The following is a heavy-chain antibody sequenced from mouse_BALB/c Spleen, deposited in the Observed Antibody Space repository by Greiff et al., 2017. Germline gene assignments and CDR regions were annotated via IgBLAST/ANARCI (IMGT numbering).Heavy chain of an antibody. J-gene: IGHJ4*01. CDR3: ARYDYEGGAMDY. CDR2: IWGDGST. V-gene: IGHV2-6-7*01. CDR1: GFTLTGYG. Sequence: VMLVESGPGLVAPSQSLSITCTVSGFTLTGYGVNWVRQPPGKGLEWLGMIWGDGSTDYNSALKSRLCISKDNSKSQVFLKMNSLQTDDTARYYCARYDYEGGAMDYWGQGTSVTVAA. D-gene: IGHD2-4*01.